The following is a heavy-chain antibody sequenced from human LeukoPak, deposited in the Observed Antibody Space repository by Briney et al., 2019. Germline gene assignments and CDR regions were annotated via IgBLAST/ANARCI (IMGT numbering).Heavy chain of an antibody. CDR3: VRQFDSGWYGSFDY. CDR1: GYRFSNYW. Sequence: ESLKISCKGSGYRFSNYWIGWVRQMPGKGLESMGVTYPGDSDTRYSPSFQGQVTISADKSISTAYLQWTSLKASDTAMYYCVRQFDSGWYGSFDYWGQGTLVTVSS. J-gene: IGHJ4*02. V-gene: IGHV5-51*01. D-gene: IGHD6-19*01. CDR2: TYPGDSDT.